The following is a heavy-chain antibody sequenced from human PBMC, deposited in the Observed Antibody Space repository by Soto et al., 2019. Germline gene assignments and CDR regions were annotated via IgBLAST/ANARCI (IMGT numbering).Heavy chain of an antibody. D-gene: IGHD6-19*01. CDR2: IYYSGST. CDR1: GGSVSSGSYY. CDR3: ARERRDRAVAGPTSFDY. V-gene: IGHV4-61*01. J-gene: IGHJ4*02. Sequence: PSETLSLTCTVSGGSVSSGSYYWSWIRQPPGKGLEWIGYIYYSGSTNYNPSLKSRVTISVDTSKNQFSLKLSSVTAADTAVYYCARERRDRAVAGPTSFDYWGQGTLVTVSS.